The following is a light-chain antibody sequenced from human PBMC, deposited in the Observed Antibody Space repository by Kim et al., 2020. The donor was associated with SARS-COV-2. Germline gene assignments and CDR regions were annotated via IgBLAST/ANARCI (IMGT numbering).Light chain of an antibody. V-gene: IGLV1-44*01. Sequence: VPDRFSGSKSGTSASLAISGLQSEDEADYYCSTWQDGRYNWVFGGGTQLTVL. CDR3: STWQDGRYNWV. J-gene: IGLJ3*02.